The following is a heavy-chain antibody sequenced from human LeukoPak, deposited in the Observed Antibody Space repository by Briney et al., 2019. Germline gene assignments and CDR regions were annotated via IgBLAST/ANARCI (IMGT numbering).Heavy chain of an antibody. D-gene: IGHD5-12*01. J-gene: IGHJ6*03. CDR2: IIPIFGTA. CDR1: GGTFTSNA. CDR3: ARSFGSGYDYYYYFMDV. Sequence: VASVKVSCKASGGTFTSNAISWVRQAPGQGLEWMGWIIPIFGTANYAQKFQGRVTITADKSTSTAYMELSSLRSEDTAVYFCARSFGSGYDYYYYFMDVWGKGTTVTVSS. V-gene: IGHV1-69*06.